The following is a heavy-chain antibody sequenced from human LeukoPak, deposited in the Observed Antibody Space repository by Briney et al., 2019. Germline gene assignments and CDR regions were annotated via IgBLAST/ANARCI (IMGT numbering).Heavy chain of an antibody. D-gene: IGHD3-22*01. CDR2: INHSGNT. CDR3: ATGSGLGDY. CDR1: GGSFSGYY. V-gene: IGHV4-34*01. Sequence: SETLSLTCAVYGGSFSGYYWSWIRQPPGKGLEWIGEINHSGNTNYNPSLKSRVTISVDTSKNQFSLKLSSVTAADTAVYYCATGSGLGDYWGQGTLVTVSS. J-gene: IGHJ4*02.